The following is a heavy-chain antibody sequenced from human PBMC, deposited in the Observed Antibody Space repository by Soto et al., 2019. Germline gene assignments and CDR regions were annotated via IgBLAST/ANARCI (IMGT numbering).Heavy chain of an antibody. V-gene: IGHV3-30*18. Sequence: WGALRVSGAASGFTFSSYGMHWVRQAPGKGLEWVAVISYDGSNKYYADSVKGRFTISRDNSKNTLYLQMNSLRAEDTAVYYCEKDRYGSGSYLSYYYYGMDVWAQGPTVKVSS. CDR1: GFTFSSYG. J-gene: IGHJ6*02. D-gene: IGHD3-10*01. CDR2: ISYDGSNK. CDR3: EKDRYGSGSYLSYYYYGMDV.